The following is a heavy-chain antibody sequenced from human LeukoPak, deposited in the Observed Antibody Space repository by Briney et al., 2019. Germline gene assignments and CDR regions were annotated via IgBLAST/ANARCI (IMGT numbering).Heavy chain of an antibody. CDR1: GGSISTYS. J-gene: IGHJ5*02. CDR2: IKNNGGN. Sequence: SETLSLTCTVSGGSISTYSWNWIRHSPGQGLEWIGYIKNNGGNYNNPSLKSRVTISLGTSKNQFSLKLTTVTAADTAVYYCARDAGGTWFDPWGQGTLVTVSS. V-gene: IGHV4-59*01. CDR3: ARDAGGTWFDP.